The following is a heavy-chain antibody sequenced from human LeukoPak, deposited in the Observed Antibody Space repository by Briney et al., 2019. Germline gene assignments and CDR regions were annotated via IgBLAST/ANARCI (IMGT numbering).Heavy chain of an antibody. CDR2: IWYDGSKQ. CDR1: GFTFSSRG. V-gene: IGHV3-33*01. CDR3: ARWLGYNSGYFDD. Sequence: GGSLRLSCAASGFTFSSRGMHWVRQAPGKGLGWVAVIWYDGSKQYYADSVKGRFTISRDNSKHTLFLQMNSLRAEDTALYFCARWLGYNSGYFDDWGQGTLVTVSS. D-gene: IGHD3-22*01. J-gene: IGHJ4*02.